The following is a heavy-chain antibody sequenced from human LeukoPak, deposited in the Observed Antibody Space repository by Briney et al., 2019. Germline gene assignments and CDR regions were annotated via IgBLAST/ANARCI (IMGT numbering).Heavy chain of an antibody. CDR2: INSDGIST. CDR1: GFTFSNYW. Sequence: GGSLRLSCAASGFTFSNYWMHWVRQAPGKGLVWVSHINSDGISTSYADSVKGRFTISRDNAKNTLYLQMNSLRAEDTAVYYCAKARYCDSTTCRYYGMDVWGQRTTVTVSS. J-gene: IGHJ6*02. D-gene: IGHD2-2*01. V-gene: IGHV3-74*01. CDR3: AKARYCDSTTCRYYGMDV.